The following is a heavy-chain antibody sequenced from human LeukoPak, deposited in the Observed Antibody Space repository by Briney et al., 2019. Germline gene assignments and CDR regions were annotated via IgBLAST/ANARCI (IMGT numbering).Heavy chain of an antibody. V-gene: IGHV1-18*01. CDR3: ARAPLGKMHAFDI. J-gene: IGHJ3*02. CDR1: GYTFTNDG. Sequence: ASVKVSCKASGYTFTNDGISGLRQAPGQGLKGMAWIGTKSGNTNYAPSFQAVVTLTTDTSPTTAYMELRSLTSDDTAAYYCARAPLGKMHAFDIWGQGTIVPVSS. CDR2: IGTKSGNT. D-gene: IGHD7-27*01.